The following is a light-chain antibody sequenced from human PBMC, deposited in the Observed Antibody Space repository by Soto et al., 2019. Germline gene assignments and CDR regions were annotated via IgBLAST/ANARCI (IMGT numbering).Light chain of an antibody. J-gene: IGKJ4*01. CDR2: DAS. Sequence: EIVLTQSPATLSLSPGDRATLSCRASQSVSSSLAWYQQKPGQAPRLLIYDASNRATGIPARFSGSGSGTDFTLTISSLEPEDFAVYYCQQRGGWPLTFGGGTRVEIK. CDR3: QQRGGWPLT. V-gene: IGKV3-11*01. CDR1: QSVSSS.